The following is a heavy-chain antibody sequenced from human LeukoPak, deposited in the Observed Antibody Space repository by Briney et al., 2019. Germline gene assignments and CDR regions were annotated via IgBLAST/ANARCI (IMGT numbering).Heavy chain of an antibody. J-gene: IGHJ4*02. Sequence: GSLRLSCAASGFTFSSYSMNWVRQPPGKGLEWIGEINHSGSTNYNPSLKSRVTISVDTSKNQFSLKLSSVTAADTAVYYCARLRLSATVTRFDYWGQGTLVTVSS. D-gene: IGHD4-17*01. CDR3: ARLRLSATVTRFDY. CDR2: INHSGST. V-gene: IGHV4-34*01. CDR1: GFTFSSYS.